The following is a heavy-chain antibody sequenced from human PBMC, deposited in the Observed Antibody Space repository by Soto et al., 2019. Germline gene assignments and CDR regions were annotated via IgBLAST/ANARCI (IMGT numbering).Heavy chain of an antibody. CDR1: GFTFSSYD. CDR3: ARGGGYYDYIWGSYRSPNDAFDI. CDR2: IGTAGDT. V-gene: IGHV3-13*01. Sequence: VQLVESGGGLVQPGGSLRLSCAASGFTFSSYDMHWVRQATGKGLEWVSAIGTAGDTYYPGSVKGRFTISRENAKISWYLQMISLRAGDTAVYYCARGGGYYDYIWGSYRSPNDAFDIWGQGTMVTVSS. D-gene: IGHD3-16*02. J-gene: IGHJ3*02.